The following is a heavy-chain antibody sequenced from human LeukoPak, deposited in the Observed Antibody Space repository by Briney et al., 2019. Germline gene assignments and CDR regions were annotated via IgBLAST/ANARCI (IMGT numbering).Heavy chain of an antibody. CDR2: ISGSGGST. CDR3: ANDIAAAGTIDY. D-gene: IGHD6-13*01. CDR1: GFTFSSYA. J-gene: IGHJ4*02. Sequence: SGGSLRLSCAASGFTFSSYAMSWVRQAPGKGLEWVSAISGSGGSTYYADSVKGRFTISRDNSKNTLYLQMNSLRAEDTAVYYCANDIAAAGTIDYWGQGTLVTVSS. V-gene: IGHV3-23*01.